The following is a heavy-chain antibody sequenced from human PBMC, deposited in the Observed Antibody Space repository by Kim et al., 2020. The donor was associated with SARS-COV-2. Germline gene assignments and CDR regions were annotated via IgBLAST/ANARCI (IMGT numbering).Heavy chain of an antibody. V-gene: IGHV4-30-4*01. D-gene: IGHD3-16*01. CDR3: ARDLRY. J-gene: IGHJ4*02. Sequence: YSGSTYYNPSLKSRVTISVDTSKNQFSLKLSSVTAADTAVYYCARDLRYWGQGTLVTVSS. CDR2: YSGST.